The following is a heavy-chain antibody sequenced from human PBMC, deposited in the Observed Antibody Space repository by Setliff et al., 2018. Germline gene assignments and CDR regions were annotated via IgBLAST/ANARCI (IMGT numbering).Heavy chain of an antibody. CDR1: GFTFSSYS. V-gene: IGHV3-33*08. CDR2: IWYDGSNK. CDR3: ARGRPYSNINWYFDL. D-gene: IGHD6-13*01. J-gene: IGHJ2*01. Sequence: GGSLRLSCAASGFTFSSYSMNWVRQAPGKGLEWVAVIWYDGSNKYYADSVKGRFTISRDNAKTSLSLQMNSLRAEDTAFYYCARGRPYSNINWYFDLWGRGTLVTVSS.